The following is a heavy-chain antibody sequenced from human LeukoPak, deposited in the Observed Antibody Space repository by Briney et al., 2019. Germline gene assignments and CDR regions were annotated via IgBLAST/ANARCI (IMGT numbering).Heavy chain of an antibody. CDR2: INPSGGST. D-gene: IGHD3-22*01. Sequence: ASVKVSCKASGYTFTSYYMHWVRQAPGQGLEWMGIINPSGGSTSYAQKFQGRVTMTRDMSTSTVYMELSSLRSEDTAVYYCARALLVGGDYYDSSGTLYFDYWGQGTLVTVSS. CDR1: GYTFTSYY. CDR3: ARALLVGGDYYDSSGTLYFDY. V-gene: IGHV1-46*01. J-gene: IGHJ4*02.